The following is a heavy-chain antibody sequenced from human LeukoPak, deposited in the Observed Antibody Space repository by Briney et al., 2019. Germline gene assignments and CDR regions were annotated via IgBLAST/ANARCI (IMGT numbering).Heavy chain of an antibody. D-gene: IGHD1-26*01. CDR3: AKDRKWELPLASFDY. J-gene: IGHJ3*01. V-gene: IGHV3-23*01. CDR2: ISGSGGST. CDR1: GFTFSSYA. Sequence: GGSLRLSCAASGFTFSSYAMSWVRQAPGKGLEWVSAISGSGGSTYYADSVKGRFTIPRDNSKNTLYLQMNSLRAEDTAVYYCAKDRKWELPLASFDYWGQGTMVTVSS.